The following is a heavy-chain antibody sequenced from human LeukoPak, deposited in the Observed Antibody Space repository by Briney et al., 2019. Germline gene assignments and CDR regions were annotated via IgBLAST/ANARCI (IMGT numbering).Heavy chain of an antibody. J-gene: IGHJ4*02. CDR3: AKYCGYSSSWYKLGFDY. Sequence: GXXLRLSCAASGFTFSTYAMSWVRQAPGKGLEWVSAISSSGGSTYYADSVKGRFTISRDNSKTTLYLQMNSLRAEDTAVYYCAKYCGYSSSWYKLGFDYWGQGTLVSVSS. CDR2: ISSSGGST. V-gene: IGHV3-23*01. CDR1: GFTFSTYA. D-gene: IGHD6-13*01.